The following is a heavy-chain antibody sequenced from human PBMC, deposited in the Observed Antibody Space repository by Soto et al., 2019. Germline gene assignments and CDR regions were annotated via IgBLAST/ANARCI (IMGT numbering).Heavy chain of an antibody. Sequence: QVQLQESGPGLVKPSQTLSLTCTVSGGSISSGGYYWSWIRQHPGKGLEWIGYIYYSGSTFYTPSLQRRVTTSVDTSKNQSSLRLSSVPAAAPSVYCCARGVIHWGQGTLVTVSS. CDR3: ARGVIH. J-gene: IGHJ4*02. CDR2: IYYSGST. D-gene: IGHD2-21*01. V-gene: IGHV4-31*03. CDR1: GGSISSGGYY.